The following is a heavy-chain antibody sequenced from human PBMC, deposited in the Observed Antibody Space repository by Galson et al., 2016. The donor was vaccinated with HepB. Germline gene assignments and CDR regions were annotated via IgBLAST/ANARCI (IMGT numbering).Heavy chain of an antibody. V-gene: IGHV3-23*01. CDR2: ISGSGGST. Sequence: SLRLSCAASGFTFSSYAMSWVRQAPGRRLEWVSAISGSGGSTYYADSVKGRFTISRDSSKNTPYLQMNSLRAEDTAVYYCANVRTLYYDSSGHNIDYWGQGTLVTVSS. CDR3: ANVRTLYYDSSGHNIDY. J-gene: IGHJ4*02. CDR1: GFTFSSYA. D-gene: IGHD3-22*01.